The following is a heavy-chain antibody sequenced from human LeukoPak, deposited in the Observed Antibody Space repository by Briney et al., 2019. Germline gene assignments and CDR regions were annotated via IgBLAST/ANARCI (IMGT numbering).Heavy chain of an antibody. CDR1: GGSISNYY. V-gene: IGHV4-59*01. CDR3: ARGSGRYYDL. J-gene: IGHJ4*02. Sequence: TTSETLSLTCTVSGGSISNYYWSWIRQPPGKGLEWLGYISYSASSNYNPSLKSRVAMSVDTSKNQFSLTVRSVNAADTAIYYCARGSGRYYDLWGQGTLATVSS. D-gene: IGHD3-10*01. CDR2: ISYSASS.